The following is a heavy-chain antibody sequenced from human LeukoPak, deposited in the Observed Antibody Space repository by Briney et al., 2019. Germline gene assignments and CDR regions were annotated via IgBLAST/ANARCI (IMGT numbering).Heavy chain of an antibody. D-gene: IGHD6-19*01. V-gene: IGHV3-23*01. CDR3: AEAPRVFQQWLVFDY. CDR1: GFTFSSYA. CDR2: ISGSGGST. J-gene: IGHJ4*02. Sequence: QAGGSLRLSCAASGFTFSSYAMSWVRQAPGKGLEWVSAISGSGGSTYYADSVKGRFTISRDNSKNTLYPQMNSLRAEDTAVYYCAEAPRVFQQWLVFDYWGQGTLVTVSS.